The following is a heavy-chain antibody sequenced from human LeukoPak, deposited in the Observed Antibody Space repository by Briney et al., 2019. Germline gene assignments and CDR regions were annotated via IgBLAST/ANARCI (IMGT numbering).Heavy chain of an antibody. J-gene: IGHJ4*02. Sequence: PGGSLRLSCAASGFTVSSNYMSWVRQAPGKGLEWVSVIYSGGSTYYADSVKGRFTISRDNSKNTLYLQMNSLRAEDTAVYYCARSFYGSGSPFDHWGQGTLVTVSS. CDR2: IYSGGST. CDR3: ARSFYGSGSPFDH. V-gene: IGHV3-53*01. D-gene: IGHD3-10*01. CDR1: GFTVSSNY.